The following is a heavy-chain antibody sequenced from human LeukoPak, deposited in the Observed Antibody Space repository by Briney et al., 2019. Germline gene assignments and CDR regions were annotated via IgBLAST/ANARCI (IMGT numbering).Heavy chain of an antibody. Sequence: GRSLRLSCAASGFTFSSYSMHWVRQAPWKGLEWVSSISSSGTYIYYADSVKGRFTISRDNAKNSVHLLMNSLRAEDTAVYYCARDQGGSGGNWGQGTLVTVSS. V-gene: IGHV3-21*01. CDR3: ARDQGGSGGN. D-gene: IGHD3-10*01. CDR1: GFTFSSYS. J-gene: IGHJ4*02. CDR2: ISSSGTYI.